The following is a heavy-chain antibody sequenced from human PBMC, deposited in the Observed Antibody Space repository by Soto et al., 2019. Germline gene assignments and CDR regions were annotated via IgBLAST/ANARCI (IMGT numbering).Heavy chain of an antibody. V-gene: IGHV1-69*13. J-gene: IGHJ4*02. CDR3: ASPKAIFGVYPFDY. Sequence: SSVKVSCKASGGTFSSYAISWVRLAPGQGLEWMGGIIPIFGTANYAQKFQGRVTITADESTSTAYMELSSLRSEDTAVYYCASPKAIFGVYPFDYWGQGTLVTVSS. CDR2: IIPIFGTA. CDR1: GGTFSSYA. D-gene: IGHD3-3*01.